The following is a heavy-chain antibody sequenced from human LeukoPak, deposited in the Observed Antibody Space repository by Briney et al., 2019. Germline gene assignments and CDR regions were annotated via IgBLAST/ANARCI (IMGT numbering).Heavy chain of an antibody. CDR2: IYHSGST. D-gene: IGHD1-1*01. J-gene: IGHJ5*02. Sequence: PSQTLSLTCTVSGGSISSGGYYWSWIRQPPGKGLEWIGYIYHSGSTYYNPSLKSRVTISVDRSKNQFSLKLSSVTAADTAVYYCAIYTTGAGWFDPWGQGTLVTVSS. CDR1: GGSISSGGYY. CDR3: AIYTTGAGWFDP. V-gene: IGHV4-30-2*01.